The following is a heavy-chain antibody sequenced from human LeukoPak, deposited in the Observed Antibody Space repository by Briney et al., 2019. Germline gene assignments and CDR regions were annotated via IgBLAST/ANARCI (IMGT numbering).Heavy chain of an antibody. Sequence: CESLRLSCVASGFIFSNYVMNWVRQAPWKGLEWVSGINDSGAEIHNADPVKGRFTISRDNSRSTLYLQINSLSPEDTAVYYCAKAFEYGSASSYVTFDSWGQGTLVTVSS. CDR2: INDSGAEI. D-gene: IGHD3-10*01. J-gene: IGHJ4*02. CDR3: AKAFEYGSASSYVTFDS. V-gene: IGHV3-23*01. CDR1: GFIFSNYV.